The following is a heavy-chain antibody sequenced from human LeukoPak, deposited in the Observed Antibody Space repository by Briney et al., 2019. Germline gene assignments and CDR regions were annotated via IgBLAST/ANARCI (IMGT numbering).Heavy chain of an antibody. D-gene: IGHD5-12*01. CDR2: INPTNGAA. CDR3: AKEGYSNGPDP. CDR1: GYTLTDHY. J-gene: IGHJ5*02. Sequence: GASVKVSCKASGYTLTDHYMHWLRQTPGHGLEWMGWINPTNGAAIYGQTFQGRVTMTRDTSISTVYMELRNLRSDDTGVYYCAKEGYSNGPDPWGPGSLVTVSS. V-gene: IGHV1-2*02.